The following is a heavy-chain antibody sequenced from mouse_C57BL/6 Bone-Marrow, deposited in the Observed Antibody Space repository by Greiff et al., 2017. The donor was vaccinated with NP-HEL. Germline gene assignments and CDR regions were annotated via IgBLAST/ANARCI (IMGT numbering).Heavy chain of an antibody. J-gene: IGHJ2*01. CDR3: AMVTTWFDY. CDR2: INPGSGGT. D-gene: IGHD2-2*01. Sequence: QVQLQQSGAELVRPGTSVKVSCKASGYAFTNYLIEWVKQRPGQGLEWIGVINPGSGGTNYNEKFKGKATLTADKSSSTAYMQLSSLTSEDSAVYFCAMVTTWFDYWGQGTTLTVSS. V-gene: IGHV1-54*01. CDR1: GYAFTNYL.